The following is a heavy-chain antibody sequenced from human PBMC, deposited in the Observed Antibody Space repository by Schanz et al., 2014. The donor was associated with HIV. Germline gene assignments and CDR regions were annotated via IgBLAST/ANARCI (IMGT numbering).Heavy chain of an antibody. D-gene: IGHD6-19*01. CDR2: IGPKLGPA. CDR3: ARSDTYNSGWYVH. J-gene: IGHJ4*02. Sequence: QVLLVQSGAEVKKPGSSVKVSCRTSGGALHSFAVSWVRQAPGQGLEWLGMIGPKLGPAKYAQNFQGRVTIASDESTSTSYMEMTSLRSEDTAVYFCARSDTYNSGWYVHWGQGTLVTVSS. V-gene: IGHV1-69*11. CDR1: GGALHSFA.